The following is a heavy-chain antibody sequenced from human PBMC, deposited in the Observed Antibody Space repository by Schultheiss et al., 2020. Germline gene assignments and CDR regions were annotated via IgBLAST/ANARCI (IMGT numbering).Heavy chain of an antibody. J-gene: IGHJ3*02. CDR3: ARQRGNYYGSGSYYKVYHAFDI. D-gene: IGHD3-10*01. CDR1: GDSISSSTYY. V-gene: IGHV4-39*01. CDR2: INHSGST. Sequence: SETLSLTCSVSGDSISSSTYYWGWIRQPPGKGLEWIGEINHSGSTNYNPSLKSRVTISVDTSKNQFSLKLSSVTAADTAVYYCARQRGNYYGSGSYYKVYHAFDIWGQGTMVTVSS.